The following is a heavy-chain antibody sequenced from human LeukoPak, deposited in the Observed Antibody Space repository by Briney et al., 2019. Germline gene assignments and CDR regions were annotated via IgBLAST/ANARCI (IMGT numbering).Heavy chain of an antibody. Sequence: PGGSLRLSCAASGFTFSSYWMSWVRQAPGKGLEWVANIKQDGSEKYYVDSVKGRFTISRDNAKNSLYLQMNSLRAEDTAVYYCARDRTVSYYYGMDVWGQGTTVTVSS. J-gene: IGHJ6*02. CDR3: ARDRTVSYYYGMDV. D-gene: IGHD4-17*01. V-gene: IGHV3-7*01. CDR1: GFTFSSYW. CDR2: IKQDGSEK.